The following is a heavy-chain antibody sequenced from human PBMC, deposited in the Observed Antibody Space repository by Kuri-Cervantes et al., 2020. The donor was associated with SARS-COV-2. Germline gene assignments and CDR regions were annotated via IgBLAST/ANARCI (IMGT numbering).Heavy chain of an antibody. J-gene: IGHJ5*02. CDR1: GGSFSGYY. Sequence: GSLRLSCAVYGGSFSGYYWSWIRQPPGKGLEWIGEINHSGSTNYNPSLKSRVTISVDTSKNQFSLKLSSVTAADTAVYYCARGRGYCSSTSCSMRGRYGWFDPWGQGTLVTVSS. CDR3: ARGRGYCSSTSCSMRGRYGWFDP. V-gene: IGHV4-34*01. CDR2: INHSGST. D-gene: IGHD2-2*01.